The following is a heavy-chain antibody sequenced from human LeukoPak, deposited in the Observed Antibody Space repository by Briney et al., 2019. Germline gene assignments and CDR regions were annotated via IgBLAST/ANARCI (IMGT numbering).Heavy chain of an antibody. V-gene: IGHV3-74*01. CDR3: TKAGPDTYAFDI. CDR2: INSDGSGT. J-gene: IGHJ3*02. D-gene: IGHD2/OR15-2a*01. Sequence: PGGSLRLSCAASGFTFSSHWMHWVRQAPGKGLVWVSRINSDGSGTIYADSVKGRFTISRDNAKNTLDLQMNSLRAEDTAVYYCTKAGPDTYAFDIWGQGTMVTVSS. CDR1: GFTFSSHW.